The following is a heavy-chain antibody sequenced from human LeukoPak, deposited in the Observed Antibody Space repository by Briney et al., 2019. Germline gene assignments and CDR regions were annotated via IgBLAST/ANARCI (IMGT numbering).Heavy chain of an antibody. CDR3: ARSYSSGWYVPSYFDY. Sequence: SETLALTCTVSGGSISSYYWSWIRQPPGKGLEWIGYIYYSGSTNYNPSLKSRVTISVDTSKNQFSLKLSSVTAADTAVYYCARSYSSGWYVPSYFDYWGQGTLVTVSS. V-gene: IGHV4-59*01. D-gene: IGHD6-19*01. CDR2: IYYSGST. J-gene: IGHJ4*02. CDR1: GGSISSYY.